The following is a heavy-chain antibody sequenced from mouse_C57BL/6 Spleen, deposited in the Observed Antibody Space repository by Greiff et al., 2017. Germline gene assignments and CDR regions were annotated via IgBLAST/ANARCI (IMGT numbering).Heavy chain of an antibody. D-gene: IGHD2-4*01. V-gene: IGHV1-26*01. CDR3: ARYTLRDYFDY. CDR2: INPNNGGT. Sequence: EVQLQQSGPELVKPGASVKISCKASGYTFTDYYMNWVKQSHGKSLEWIGDINPNNGGTSYNQKFKGKATLTVDKSSSTAYMELRSLTSEDSAVYYCARYTLRDYFDYWGQGTTLTVSS. CDR1: GYTFTDYY. J-gene: IGHJ2*01.